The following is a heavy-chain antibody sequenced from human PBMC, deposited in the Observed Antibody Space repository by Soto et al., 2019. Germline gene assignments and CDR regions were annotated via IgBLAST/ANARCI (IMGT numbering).Heavy chain of an antibody. CDR3: ARGRDGHNSLDY. J-gene: IGHJ4*02. CDR2: IYYSGST. V-gene: IGHV4-31*03. Sequence: QVQLQESGPGLVKPSQTLSLTCTVSGGSISSGGYYWSWIRQHPGKGLEWIGYIYYSGSTYYNPSLTSRVTISVDTSKNQFSLKLSSVTAADTAVYYCARGRDGHNSLDYWGQGTLVTVSS. CDR1: GGSISSGGYY.